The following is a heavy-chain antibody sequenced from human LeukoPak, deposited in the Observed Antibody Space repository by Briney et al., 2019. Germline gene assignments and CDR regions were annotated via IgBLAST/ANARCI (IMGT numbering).Heavy chain of an antibody. CDR2: IFTSGST. CDR3: ARKALPGNWFDP. J-gene: IGHJ5*02. V-gene: IGHV4-4*07. Sequence: SETLSLTCTVSGDSISTYYWSWIRQPAGKGLEWIGRIFTSGSTNYNPSLKSRVTMSLDTSKNQLSLKLSSVTAADTAVYYCARKALPGNWFDPWGQGALVTVSS. CDR1: GDSISTYY.